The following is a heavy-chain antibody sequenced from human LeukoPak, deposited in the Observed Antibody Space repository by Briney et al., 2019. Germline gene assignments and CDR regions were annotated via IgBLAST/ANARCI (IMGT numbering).Heavy chain of an antibody. J-gene: IGHJ6*03. D-gene: IGHD6-19*01. CDR2: ISGSGGST. Sequence: GGSLRLSCAASGFTFSSYAMSWVRQAPGKGLEWVSAISGSGGSTYYADSVKDRFTISRDTSKNTLYLQMNSLRAEDTAVYYCAKDYHRYSSGWSIYYYYMDVWGKGTTVTVSS. V-gene: IGHV3-23*01. CDR1: GFTFSSYA. CDR3: AKDYHRYSSGWSIYYYYMDV.